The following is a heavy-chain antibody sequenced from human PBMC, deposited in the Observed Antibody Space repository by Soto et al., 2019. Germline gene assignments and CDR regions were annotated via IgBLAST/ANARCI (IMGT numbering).Heavy chain of an antibody. CDR1: GGSISSRNHY. Sequence: QLQLQESGPGLVKPSETLSLTCTVSGGSISSRNHYWGWIRQPPGKGLEWIGSIYYTESTYYNPSLKSRVTISVDKSKNQFFLKLSSVTAADTAVYYCARVWKLVQHYYFDKDVWGQGTTVTVSS. CDR3: ARVWKLVQHYYFDKDV. D-gene: IGHD6-6*01. J-gene: IGHJ6*02. CDR2: IYYTEST. V-gene: IGHV4-39*01.